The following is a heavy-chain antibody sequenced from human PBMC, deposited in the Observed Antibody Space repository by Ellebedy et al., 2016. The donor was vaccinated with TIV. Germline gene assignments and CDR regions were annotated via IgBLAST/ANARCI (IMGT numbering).Heavy chain of an antibody. Sequence: GGSLRLSXAASGFTFDDYAMHWVRQAPGKGLEWVSGISWNSGNMVYADSVKGRFTISRDNAKNSLYLQMSSLRREDTAFYYCTRDRDSDTNGYFFPLLDYWGQGTLVTVSS. CDR3: TRDRDSDTNGYFFPLLDY. J-gene: IGHJ4*02. CDR2: ISWNSGNM. V-gene: IGHV3-9*01. CDR1: GFTFDDYA. D-gene: IGHD3-22*01.